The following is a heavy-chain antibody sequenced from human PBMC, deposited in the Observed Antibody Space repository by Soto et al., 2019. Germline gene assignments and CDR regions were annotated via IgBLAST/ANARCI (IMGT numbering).Heavy chain of an antibody. V-gene: IGHV4-39*01. J-gene: IGHJ6*02. Sequence: PSETLSLTCTVSGGSISSSSYYWGWIRQPPGKGLEWIGSIYYSGSTYYNPSLKSRVTISVDTSKNQFSLKLSSVTAADTAVYYCARLSLNDQIAARPPNYYYGMDVWGQGTTVTVSS. CDR1: GGSISSSSYY. CDR2: IYYSGST. D-gene: IGHD6-6*01. CDR3: ARLSLNDQIAARPPNYYYGMDV.